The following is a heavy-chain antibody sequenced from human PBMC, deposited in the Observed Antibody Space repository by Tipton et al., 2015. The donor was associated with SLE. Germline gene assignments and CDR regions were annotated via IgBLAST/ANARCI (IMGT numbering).Heavy chain of an antibody. CDR1: GGSISSGGYY. V-gene: IGHV4-31*03. CDR3: ARDEDIVVGSLDI. Sequence: TLSLTCTVSGGSISSGGYYWRWIRQHPGKGLEWIGYIYYSGSTYYNPSLKSRVTISVDTSKNKFSLKLVSGTAADTAVYYCARDEDIVVGSLDIWGQGTMISVAS. CDR2: IYYSGST. J-gene: IGHJ3*02. D-gene: IGHD2-15*01.